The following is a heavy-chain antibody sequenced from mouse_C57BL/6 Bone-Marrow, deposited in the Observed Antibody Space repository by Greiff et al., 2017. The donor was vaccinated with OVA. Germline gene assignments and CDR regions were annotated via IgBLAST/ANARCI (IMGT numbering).Heavy chain of an antibody. D-gene: IGHD2-2*01. CDR2: ISNKDNGYTT. Sequence: EVQLVESGGGLVKPGGSLSLSCAASGFTFTDYYMSWVRQPPGKALEWLGFISNKDNGYTTEYSVSVKGRFTISRDNSQSILYLQMNALRAEDSATEYCARYYYGNDVRAMDYWGQGTTVTVSS. J-gene: IGHJ4*01. CDR3: ARYYYGNDVRAMDY. V-gene: IGHV7-3*01. CDR1: GFTFTDYY.